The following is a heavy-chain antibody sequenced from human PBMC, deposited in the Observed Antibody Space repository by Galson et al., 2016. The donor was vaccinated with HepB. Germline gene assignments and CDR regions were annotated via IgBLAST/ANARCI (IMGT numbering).Heavy chain of an antibody. CDR3: ARRAVIAPRRGAWFDP. CDR2: INLRGST. V-gene: IGHV4-34*01. Sequence: SETLSLTCGVYGGSLSGYYWSWIRQSPGKGLEWIGEINLRGSTNYNPSLRGRATLSVDTSKNHFTLSLTSVTAADTAVYYCARRAVIAPRRGAWFDPWGQGTLVTVSA. D-gene: IGHD2-21*01. J-gene: IGHJ5*02. CDR1: GGSLSGYY.